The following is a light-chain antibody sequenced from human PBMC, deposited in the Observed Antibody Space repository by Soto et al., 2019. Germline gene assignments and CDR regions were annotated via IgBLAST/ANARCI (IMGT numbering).Light chain of an antibody. CDR1: QSINSR. J-gene: IGKJ2*01. V-gene: IGKV1-5*01. Sequence: DIQMTQSPSTLSASVGDRVTITCRASQSINSRLAWYQQRPGKAPDLLIYDASTLQSGVPSRFSGSGSGTEFTLTISSLQPDDFATYSCQQYNSYSPYTFGQGTKLEIK. CDR3: QQYNSYSPYT. CDR2: DAS.